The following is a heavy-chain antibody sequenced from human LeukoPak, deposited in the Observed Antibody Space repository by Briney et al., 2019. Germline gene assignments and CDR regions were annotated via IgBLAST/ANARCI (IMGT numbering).Heavy chain of an antibody. V-gene: IGHV4-59*08. J-gene: IGHJ4*02. CDR3: ARHQGGTTADY. CDR2: TSYSGST. CDR1: GGSISSYY. D-gene: IGHD1-7*01. Sequence: PSETLSLTCTVSGGSISSYYWSWIRQPPGKGLEWIGYTSYSGSTYYSPSLKSRVTISLDTSKNQFPLRLSSVTAADTAVYYCARHQGGTTADYWGQGTLVTVSS.